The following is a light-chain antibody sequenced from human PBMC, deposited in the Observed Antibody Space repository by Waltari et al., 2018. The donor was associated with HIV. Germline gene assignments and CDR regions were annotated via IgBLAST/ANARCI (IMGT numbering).Light chain of an antibody. CDR2: EDN. CDR1: MGSIANTY. V-gene: IGLV6-57*01. Sequence: FMLTQPRSVSESPGTPGTISCTRSMGSIANTYVTWHQQRPDSSPILVIYEDNQRPSGVPDRFSGSIDSSSNSASLTISGLKTDDEADYYCQSYDSTNLVVFGGGTKLTVL. J-gene: IGLJ2*01. CDR3: QSYDSTNLVV.